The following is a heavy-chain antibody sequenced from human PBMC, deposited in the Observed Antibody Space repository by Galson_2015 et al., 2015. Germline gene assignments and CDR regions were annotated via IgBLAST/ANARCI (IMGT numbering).Heavy chain of an antibody. CDR2: INKDGSEK. CDR1: GFTFSSYW. J-gene: IGHJ3*02. D-gene: IGHD3-10*01. CDR3: AKYGSGSRTAFEI. Sequence: SLRLSCAASGFTFSSYWMSWVRQAPGKGLEWVANINKDGSEKYYVDSMKGRFTISRDNAKNSLYLQMDSLRAEDTAVYYCAKYGSGSRTAFEIWGQGTMVTVSS. V-gene: IGHV3-7*03.